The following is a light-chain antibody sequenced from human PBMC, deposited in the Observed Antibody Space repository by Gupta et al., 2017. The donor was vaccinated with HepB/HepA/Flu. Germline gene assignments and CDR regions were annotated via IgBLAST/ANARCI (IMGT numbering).Light chain of an antibody. V-gene: IGKV1-12*01. CDR1: QGISSW. CDR2: AAS. Sequence: VSPSESSVSASVGDRVTLTCRASQGISSWLAWYQQKPGKAPKLLIYAASSLQSGVPSRFSGSGSGTDFTLTISRLQPEDFATYYCQQAYSFPLTFGGGTKVEIK. CDR3: QQAYSFPLT. J-gene: IGKJ4*01.